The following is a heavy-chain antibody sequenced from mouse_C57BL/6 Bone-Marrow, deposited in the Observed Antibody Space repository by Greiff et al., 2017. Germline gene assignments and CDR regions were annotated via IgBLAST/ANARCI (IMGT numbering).Heavy chain of an antibody. CDR2: ISDGGSYT. CDR1: GFTFSSYA. D-gene: IGHD4-1*01. V-gene: IGHV5-4*01. Sequence: EVQLVESGGGLVKPGGSLKLSCAASGFTFSSYAMSWVRQTPEKRLEWVATISDGGSYTYYPDNVKGRFTISRDNAKNNLYLQMSHLKSEDTAMYYCASLTGTIDYWGQGTTRTVSS. J-gene: IGHJ2*01. CDR3: ASLTGTIDY.